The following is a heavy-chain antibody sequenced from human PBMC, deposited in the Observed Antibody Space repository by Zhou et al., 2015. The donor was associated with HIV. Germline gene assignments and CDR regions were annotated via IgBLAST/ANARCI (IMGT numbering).Heavy chain of an antibody. V-gene: IGHV1-2*02. CDR2: INPDSGGT. CDR1: GYTFTDFY. J-gene: IGHJ4*02. D-gene: IGHD2-2*01. Sequence: VQLVQSEAEVKLPGASVKVSCKTSGYTFTDFYLHWVRQAPGQGLEWMGWINPDSGGTNDAQKFQGRVTLTRDTSIGTAYMELSSLKSDDSAVYYCARGMDQDVEVLPADYCFDYWGQGTRITVSS. CDR3: ARGMDQDVEVLPADYCFDY.